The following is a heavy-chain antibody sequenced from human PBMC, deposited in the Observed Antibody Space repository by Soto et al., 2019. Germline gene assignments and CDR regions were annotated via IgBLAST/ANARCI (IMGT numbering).Heavy chain of an antibody. CDR2: ISAYNGNT. CDR1: GYTFTSYG. CDR3: ARSGYYTMRVFPIINSHYYYGMDV. Sequence: RASVKVSCKASGYTFTSYGISWVRQAPGQGLEWMGWISAYNGNTNYAQKLQGRVTMTTDTSTSTAYMELRSLRSDDTAVYYCARSGYYTMRVFPIINSHYYYGMDVWGQGTTVTVSS. D-gene: IGHD3-3*01. V-gene: IGHV1-18*01. J-gene: IGHJ6*02.